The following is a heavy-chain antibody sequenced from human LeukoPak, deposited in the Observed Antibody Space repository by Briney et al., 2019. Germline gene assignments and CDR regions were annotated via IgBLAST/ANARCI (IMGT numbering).Heavy chain of an antibody. CDR3: ARAGIAAAGSLDY. Sequence: GGSLRLSCAASGFTFSSYSMNWVRQAPGKGLEWVSSISSSSSYIYYADSVKGRFPISRDNAKNSLYLQMNSLRAEDTAVYYCARAGIAAAGSLDYWGQGTLVTVSS. D-gene: IGHD6-13*01. J-gene: IGHJ4*02. CDR1: GFTFSSYS. CDR2: ISSSSSYI. V-gene: IGHV3-21*01.